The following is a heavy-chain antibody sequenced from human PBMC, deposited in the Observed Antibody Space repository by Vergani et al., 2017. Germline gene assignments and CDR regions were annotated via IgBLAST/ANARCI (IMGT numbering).Heavy chain of an antibody. D-gene: IGHD5-24*01. CDR1: GGSISSGGYY. CDR2: IYHSGST. V-gene: IGHV4-31*03. CDR3: ARAVEMATIPYFDY. Sequence: QVQLQESGPGLVKPSQTLSLTCTVSGGSISSGGYYWSWIRQHPGKGLEWIGYIYHSGSTYYNPSLKSRVTISVDRSKNQFSLKLSSVTAADTAVYYCARAVEMATIPYFDYWGQGTLVTVSS. J-gene: IGHJ4*02.